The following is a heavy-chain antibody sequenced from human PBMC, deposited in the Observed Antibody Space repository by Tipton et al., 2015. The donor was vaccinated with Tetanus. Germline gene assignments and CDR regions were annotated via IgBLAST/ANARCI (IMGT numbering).Heavy chain of an antibody. Sequence: TLSLTCAVYGGSFSGYYWSWIRQPPGKGLEWIGEINHSGSTNYNPSLKSRVTISVDTSKNQFSRKLSSVTAADTAVYYCAYDSSLEHWGQGTLVTVSS. CDR3: AYDSSLEH. J-gene: IGHJ1*01. D-gene: IGHD3-22*01. CDR2: INHSGST. V-gene: IGHV4-34*01. CDR1: GGSFSGYY.